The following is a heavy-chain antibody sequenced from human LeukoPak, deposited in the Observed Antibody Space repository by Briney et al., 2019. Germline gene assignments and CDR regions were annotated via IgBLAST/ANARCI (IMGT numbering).Heavy chain of an antibody. CDR1: GVTFSSSA. CDR3: TKDQRGESPHYLDS. J-gene: IGHJ4*02. Sequence: GGSLRLSCAASGVTFSSSAMSWVCKVPGQGQEWVSGISASGGSTSYADSVRCRFTISRDNSKSTLYVQMNSLRDEDTAVYYCTKDQRGESPHYLDSWGQGTLVTVSS. D-gene: IGHD3-16*01. CDR2: ISASGGST. V-gene: IGHV3-23*01.